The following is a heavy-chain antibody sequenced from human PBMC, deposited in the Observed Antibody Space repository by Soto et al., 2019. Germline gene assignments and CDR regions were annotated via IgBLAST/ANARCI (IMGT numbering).Heavy chain of an antibody. Sequence: QLQLQESGPGLVKPSETLSLTCTVSGVSISSGPFYWGWIRQPPGKGLQWLGSISNTGSTYYNPSLKTRLTLSLDTSKNQFSLRVSSVTAADTAVYYCASDYGGFDCFGNWGQGTLVTVSS. CDR1: GVSISSGPFY. CDR2: ISNTGST. V-gene: IGHV4-39*01. D-gene: IGHD5-12*01. J-gene: IGHJ4*02. CDR3: ASDYGGFDCFGN.